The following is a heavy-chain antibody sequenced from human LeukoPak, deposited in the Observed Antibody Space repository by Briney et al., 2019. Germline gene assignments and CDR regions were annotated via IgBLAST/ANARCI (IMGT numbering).Heavy chain of an antibody. D-gene: IGHD3-9*01. Sequence: PGGSLRLSCAASGFTFSSYSMNWVRQAPGEGLEWVSSISSSSSYIYYADSVKGRFTVSRDNAKNSLYLQMNSLRAEDTAVYYCARLKYYDILNDGNYMDVWGKGTTVTVSS. CDR3: ARLKYYDILNDGNYMDV. V-gene: IGHV3-21*01. CDR1: GFTFSSYS. CDR2: ISSSSSYI. J-gene: IGHJ6*03.